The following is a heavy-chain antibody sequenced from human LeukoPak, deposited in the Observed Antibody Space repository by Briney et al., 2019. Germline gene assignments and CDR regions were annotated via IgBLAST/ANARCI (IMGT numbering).Heavy chain of an antibody. V-gene: IGHV3-74*01. D-gene: IGHD5-24*01. J-gene: IGHJ4*02. Sequence: GGSLRLSCAASGVTFSIYWTHWVRQAPGKGMLCVSRINTDGSSTSYADSVKGRFTISRDNPKNTLYLQMNSLRAEDTAVYYCAREVRDGYNRAFDYWGQGTLVTVSS. CDR2: INTDGSST. CDR1: GVTFSIYW. CDR3: AREVRDGYNRAFDY.